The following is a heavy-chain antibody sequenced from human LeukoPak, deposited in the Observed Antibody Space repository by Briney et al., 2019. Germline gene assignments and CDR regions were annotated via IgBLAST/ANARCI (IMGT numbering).Heavy chain of an antibody. D-gene: IGHD1-1*01. CDR3: SRNVPDWNYAMDV. V-gene: IGHV3-48*03. CDR2: ITSSGNTM. Sequence: PGGSLRLSCAASGFTFSSCEMNWVRQAPGKGLEWVSFITSSGNTMYYADSVKGRFTISRDNAKNSLYLQMNSLRADDTAVYYCSRNVPDWNYAMDVWGQGTTVTVSS. J-gene: IGHJ6*02. CDR1: GFTFSSCE.